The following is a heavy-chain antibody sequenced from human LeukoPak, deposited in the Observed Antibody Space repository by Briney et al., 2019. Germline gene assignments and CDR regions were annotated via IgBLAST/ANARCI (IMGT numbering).Heavy chain of an antibody. CDR1: GFTFSSSA. CDR3: AKQLGYCSDGSCYFPY. CDR2: ISNNGGYT. D-gene: IGHD2-15*01. J-gene: IGHJ4*02. V-gene: IGHV3-23*01. Sequence: GGSPRLSCAASGFTFSSSAMSWVRQAPGKGLEWVSAISNNGGYTYYADSVQGRFTISRDNSKSTLCLQMNSLRAEDTAVYYCAKQLGYCSDGSCYFPYWGQGTLVTVSS.